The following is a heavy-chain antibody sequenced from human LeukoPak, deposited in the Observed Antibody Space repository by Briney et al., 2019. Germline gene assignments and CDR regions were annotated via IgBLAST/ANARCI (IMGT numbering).Heavy chain of an antibody. Sequence: PGGSPRLSCAASGFTFSSYGMHWVRQAPGKGLEWVAVISYDGSNKYYADSVKGRFTISRDNSKNTLYLQMNSLRAEDTAVYYCAKSRQSSGWVPNWFDPWGQGTLVTVSS. CDR1: GFTFSSYG. CDR3: AKSRQSSGWVPNWFDP. J-gene: IGHJ5*02. D-gene: IGHD6-19*01. CDR2: ISYDGSNK. V-gene: IGHV3-30*18.